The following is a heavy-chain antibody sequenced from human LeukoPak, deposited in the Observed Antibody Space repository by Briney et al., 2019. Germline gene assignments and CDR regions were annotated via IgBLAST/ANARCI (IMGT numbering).Heavy chain of an antibody. CDR3: ARQYSSGWYGWFDP. Sequence: NPSETLSLTCAVYGGSFSGYYWSWIRQPPGKGLEWIGEINHSGSTNYNPSLKSRVTISVDTSKNQFSLKLSSVTAADTAVYYCARQYSSGWYGWFDPWGQGTLVTVSS. CDR1: GGSFSGYY. D-gene: IGHD6-19*01. J-gene: IGHJ5*02. V-gene: IGHV4-34*01. CDR2: INHSGST.